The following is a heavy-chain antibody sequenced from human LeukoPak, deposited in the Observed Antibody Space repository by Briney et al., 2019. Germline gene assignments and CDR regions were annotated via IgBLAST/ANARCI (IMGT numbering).Heavy chain of an antibody. CDR2: IYYSGST. Sequence: SETLSLTCTVSGGSISSYYWSWIRQPPGKGLEWIGYIYYSGSTNYNPSLKSRVTISVDTSKNQFSLKLSSVTAADTAVYYCARGPSGSGYNWFDPWGQGTLVTGSS. CDR1: GGSISSYY. D-gene: IGHD1-14*01. CDR3: ARGPSGSGYNWFDP. V-gene: IGHV4-59*01. J-gene: IGHJ5*02.